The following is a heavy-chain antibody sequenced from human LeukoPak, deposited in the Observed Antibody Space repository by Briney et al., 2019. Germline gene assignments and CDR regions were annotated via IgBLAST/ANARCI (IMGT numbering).Heavy chain of an antibody. D-gene: IGHD3-9*01. CDR1: GGSISSSSYY. Sequence: SETLSLTCTVSGGSISSSSYYWGWIRQPPGKGLEWIGSIYYSGSTYYNPSLKSRVTISVDTSKNQFSLKLSSVTAADTAVYYCARDRLRYFTPYGMDVWGQGTTVTVSS. J-gene: IGHJ6*02. CDR3: ARDRLRYFTPYGMDV. V-gene: IGHV4-39*07. CDR2: IYYSGST.